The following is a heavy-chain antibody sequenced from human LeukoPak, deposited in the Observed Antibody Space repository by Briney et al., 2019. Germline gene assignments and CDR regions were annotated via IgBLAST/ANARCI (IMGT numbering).Heavy chain of an antibody. J-gene: IGHJ4*02. D-gene: IGHD3-10*01. CDR1: GFTFSNYA. CDR2: ISGSASAT. V-gene: IGHV3-23*01. Sequence: GGSLRLSCAASGFTFSNYAMGWVRQAPGKGLEWVSAISGSASATYSTDSVKGRFTISRDNSQNTLFLQMNSLRAEETAVYYCVKVTAYYYGSGSYHFDYWGRGTLVTVSS. CDR3: VKVTAYYYGSGSYHFDY.